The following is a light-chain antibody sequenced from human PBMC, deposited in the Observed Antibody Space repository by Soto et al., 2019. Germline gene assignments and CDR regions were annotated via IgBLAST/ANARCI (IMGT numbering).Light chain of an antibody. CDR1: QTVPSRY. CDR3: HQYDNSPVT. J-gene: IGKJ2*01. V-gene: IGKV3-20*01. Sequence: EIVLTQSPGTLSLSPGERATLSCRASQTVPSRYLAWYQQKPGQAPRLLIYGASIRATGIPDRFSGSGSGTAFTLTISRLEPEDFAVFYCHQYDNSPVTFGQGTKLEIK. CDR2: GAS.